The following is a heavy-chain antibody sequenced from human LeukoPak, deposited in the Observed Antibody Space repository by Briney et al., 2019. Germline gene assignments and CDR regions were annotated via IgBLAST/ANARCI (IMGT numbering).Heavy chain of an antibody. CDR3: ATEDVVVTAIFTGHFDP. Sequence: ASVKVSCKASGYTFTGYYMHWVRQAPGQGLEWMGWINPNSGGTNYPQKFQGRVTMTRDTSISTAYMELSRLRSDDTAVYYCATEDVVVTAIFTGHFDPWGQGTLVTVSS. V-gene: IGHV1-2*02. J-gene: IGHJ5*02. CDR2: INPNSGGT. D-gene: IGHD2-21*02. CDR1: GYTFTGYY.